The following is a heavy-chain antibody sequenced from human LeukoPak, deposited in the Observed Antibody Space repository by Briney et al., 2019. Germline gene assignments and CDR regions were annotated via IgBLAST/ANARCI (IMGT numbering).Heavy chain of an antibody. J-gene: IGHJ4*02. CDR3: ARGRAGTYCSGGSCHYVY. D-gene: IGHD2-15*01. Sequence: ASVKVSCKASGYTFTGYYMHWVRQAPGQGLEWMGWINPNSGGTNYAQKFQGRVTMTRDTSISTAYMELSRLRSDDTAVYYCARGRAGTYCSGGSCHYVYWGQGTLVTVSS. CDR2: INPNSGGT. V-gene: IGHV1-2*02. CDR1: GYTFTGYY.